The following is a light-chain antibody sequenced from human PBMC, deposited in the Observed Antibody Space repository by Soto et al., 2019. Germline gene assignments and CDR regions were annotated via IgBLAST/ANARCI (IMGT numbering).Light chain of an antibody. J-gene: IGKJ1*01. CDR2: GAS. V-gene: IGKV3-20*01. CDR1: QSVSSNY. Sequence: EIVLTQSPGTLSSSPGERATLSCRASQSVSSNYLAWYQRKPGQAPRLLIYGASNMATDIPYRFIGSGSGTDFNLTITRLEPDDFAMYYCQQYGGSPPTFGQGTKVEIK. CDR3: QQYGGSPPT.